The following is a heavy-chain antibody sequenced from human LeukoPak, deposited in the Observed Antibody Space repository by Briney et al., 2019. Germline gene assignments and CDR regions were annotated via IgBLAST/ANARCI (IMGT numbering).Heavy chain of an antibody. Sequence: SETPSLTCTVSGGSISSYYWSWIRQPPGKGLEWIGYIYYSGSTNYNPSLKSRVTISVDTSKNQFSLKLSSVTAADTAVYYCARYYTDYYGMDVWGQGTTVTVSS. CDR2: IYYSGST. CDR3: ARYYTDYYGMDV. J-gene: IGHJ6*02. D-gene: IGHD3-10*01. CDR1: GGSISSYY. V-gene: IGHV4-59*08.